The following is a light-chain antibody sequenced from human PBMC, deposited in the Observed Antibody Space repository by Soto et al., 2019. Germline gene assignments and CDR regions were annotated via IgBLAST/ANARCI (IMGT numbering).Light chain of an antibody. CDR1: ALPKKF. Sequence: SYELTQPPSVSLSPGQTARVTCSGAALPKKFAYWYQQKSGQAPVLVIYEDSKRPSGIPERISASSSGTMATLTISGAQVEDEADYYCYSTDSSGNHRVLGGGTKLTVL. J-gene: IGLJ2*01. CDR2: EDS. CDR3: YSTDSSGNHRV. V-gene: IGLV3-10*01.